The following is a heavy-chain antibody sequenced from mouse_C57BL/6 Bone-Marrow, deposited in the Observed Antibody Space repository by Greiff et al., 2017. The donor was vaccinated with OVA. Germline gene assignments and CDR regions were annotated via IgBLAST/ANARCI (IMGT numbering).Heavy chain of an antibody. CDR1: GYSFTDYN. CDR2: INPNYGTT. Sequence: VQLQQSGPELVKPGASVKISCKASGYSFTDYNMNWVKQSNGKSLEWIGVINPNYGTTSYNQKFKGKATLTVDHSSSTAYMQLNSLTSEDSAVYYCATSGYYYGSSYPHWYFDVWGTGTTVTVSS. CDR3: ATSGYYYGSSYPHWYFDV. D-gene: IGHD1-1*01. V-gene: IGHV1-39*01. J-gene: IGHJ1*03.